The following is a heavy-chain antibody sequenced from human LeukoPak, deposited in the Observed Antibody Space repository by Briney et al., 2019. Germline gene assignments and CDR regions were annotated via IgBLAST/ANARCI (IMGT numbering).Heavy chain of an antibody. V-gene: IGHV3-73*01. CDR1: GFNFSGSA. Sequence: GGSLRLSCAASGFNFSGSAMHWVRQASGKGLEWVGRIRSKANSYATAYAAPVSGRFTISRDDSKNTAYLQMNSLITEDTAVYYCTTDYYDYVWGSYRPDYWGQGTLVTVSS. J-gene: IGHJ4*02. CDR3: TTDYYDYVWGSYRPDY. D-gene: IGHD3-16*02. CDR2: IRSKANSYAT.